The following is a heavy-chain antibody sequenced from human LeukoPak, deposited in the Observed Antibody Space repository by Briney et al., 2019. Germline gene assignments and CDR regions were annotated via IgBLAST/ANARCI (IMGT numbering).Heavy chain of an antibody. V-gene: IGHV3-21*01. CDR3: ARETYYYDSSGYN. J-gene: IGHJ4*02. Sequence: GGSLRLSCVASGFTFSSHSLNWVRQAPGKGLEWVSSISSSSSYIYYADSVKGRFTISRDNAKNSLYLQMNSLRAEDTAVYYCARETYYYDSSGYNWGQGTLVTVSS. D-gene: IGHD3-22*01. CDR2: ISSSSSYI. CDR1: GFTFSSHS.